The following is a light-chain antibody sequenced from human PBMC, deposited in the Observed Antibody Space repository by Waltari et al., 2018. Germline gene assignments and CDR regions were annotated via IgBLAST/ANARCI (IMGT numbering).Light chain of an antibody. V-gene: IGLV2-23*01. Sequence: QSALTQPASVSGAPGQSLTISCIGVSNDVGGYSVASWYQHHPAKAPTLLLYDAITPPSGVSDRFSGSRSGNTASLTISGLQAEDEADYFCSSYAGDRTWVFGGGTKLSVL. CDR1: SNDVGGYSV. J-gene: IGLJ3*02. CDR3: SSYAGDRTWV. CDR2: DAI.